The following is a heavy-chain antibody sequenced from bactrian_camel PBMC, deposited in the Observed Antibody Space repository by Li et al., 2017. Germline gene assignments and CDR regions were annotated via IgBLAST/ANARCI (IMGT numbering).Heavy chain of an antibody. D-gene: IGHD1*01. Sequence: QLVESGGGSVQAGGSLRLSCAAAAPSGYSYSINNMAWFRQAPGKEREGVVAISTYPGWVYYTDSDEDGFTISRDSAKNIWYLQMNSLKPEDTAMYYCAAVRSAPYECYSGPWLAGTSRRDDAGYWGQGTQVTVS. V-gene: IGHV3S1*01. J-gene: IGHJ6*01. CDR1: GYSYSINN. CDR2: ISTYPGWV. CDR3: AAVRSAPYECYSGPWLAGTSRRDDAGY.